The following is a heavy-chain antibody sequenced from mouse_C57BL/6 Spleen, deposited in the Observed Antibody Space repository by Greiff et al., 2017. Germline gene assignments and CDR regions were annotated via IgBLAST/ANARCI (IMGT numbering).Heavy chain of an antibody. V-gene: IGHV1-72*01. CDR3: ANYDGYYEVVFAY. CDR2: IDPNRGGT. J-gene: IGHJ3*01. D-gene: IGHD2-3*01. Sequence: QVQLQQPGAELVKPGASVKLSCKASGYTFTSYWMHWVKQRPGRGLEWIGRIDPNRGGTKYNEKFKCKATLTVDKPSSTAYMQLSILTSEDSAVFYCANYDGYYEVVFAYWGQGSLVTVSA. CDR1: GYTFTSYW.